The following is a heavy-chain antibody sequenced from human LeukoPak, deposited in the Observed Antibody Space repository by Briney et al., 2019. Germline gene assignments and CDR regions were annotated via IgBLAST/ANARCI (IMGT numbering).Heavy chain of an antibody. CDR3: ARARRGPLGELSTIDY. D-gene: IGHD3-16*02. CDR2: IYYSGST. V-gene: IGHV4-30-4*01. Sequence: SQTLSLTCTVSGGSISSGDYYWSWIRQPPGKGLEWIGYIYYSGSTYYNPSLKSRVIISVDTSKNQFSLKLSSVTAADTAVYYCARARRGPLGELSTIDYWGQGTLVTVSS. J-gene: IGHJ4*02. CDR1: GGSISSGDYY.